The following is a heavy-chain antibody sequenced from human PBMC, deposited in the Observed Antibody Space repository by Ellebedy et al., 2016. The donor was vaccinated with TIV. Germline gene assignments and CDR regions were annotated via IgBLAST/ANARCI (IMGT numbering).Heavy chain of an antibody. V-gene: IGHV3-33*01. Sequence: GESLKISCAASGFTFSIYGMQWVRQTPGKGLEWIAVIWYNGSKKFYAESVKGRFTISRDNSKNTLYLQMNSLRAEDTAVYYCARDGANNGYDMFDYWGQGTLVTVSS. CDR2: IWYNGSKK. CDR1: GFTFSIYG. J-gene: IGHJ4*02. CDR3: ARDGANNGYDMFDY. D-gene: IGHD5-12*01.